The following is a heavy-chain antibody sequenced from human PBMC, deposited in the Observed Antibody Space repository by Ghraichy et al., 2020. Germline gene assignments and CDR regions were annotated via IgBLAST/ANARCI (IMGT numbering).Heavy chain of an antibody. J-gene: IGHJ6*02. V-gene: IGHV3-21*01. CDR3: ARCLGLYYYGSGSYSLGGYYYYGMDV. Sequence: GVSLLSCAASGFTFSSYSMNWVRQAPGKGLEWVLSISSSSSYMYYADSVKGRFTISRDNAKNSLYLQMNSLRAEDTAVYYCARCLGLYYYGSGSYSLGGYYYYGMDVWGQGTTVTVSS. D-gene: IGHD3-10*01. CDR1: GFTFSSYS. CDR2: ISSSSSYM.